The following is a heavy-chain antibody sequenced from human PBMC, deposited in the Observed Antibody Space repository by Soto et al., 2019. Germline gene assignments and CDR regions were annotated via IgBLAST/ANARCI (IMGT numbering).Heavy chain of an antibody. CDR1: GYTLTELS. J-gene: IGHJ6*02. CDR3: ATDICSSTSCYTYYYGMDV. Sequence: QVQLVQSGAEVKKPGASVKVSCKVSGYTLTELSMHWVRQAPGKGLEWMGGFDPEDGETIYAQKFQGRVTMTEDTSTDTAYMELSSLRSEDTAVYYCATDICSSTSCYTYYYGMDVWGQGTTVTVSS. V-gene: IGHV1-24*01. CDR2: FDPEDGET. D-gene: IGHD2-2*02.